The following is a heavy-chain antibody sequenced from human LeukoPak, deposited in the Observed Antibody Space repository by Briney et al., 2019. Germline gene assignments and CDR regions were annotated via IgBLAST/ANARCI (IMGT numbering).Heavy chain of an antibody. CDR3: ARTDYDILTGHYPPERPYYYYYGMDV. D-gene: IGHD3-9*01. CDR2: ISAYNGNT. V-gene: IGHV1-18*01. J-gene: IGHJ6*02. CDR1: GYTFTSYG. Sequence: ASVKVSCKASGYTFTSYGISWVRQAPGQGLEWMGWISAYNGNTNYAQKLQGRVTMTTDTSTSTAYMELRSLRSDDTAVYYCARTDYDILTGHYPPERPYYYYYGMDVWGQGTTVTVSS.